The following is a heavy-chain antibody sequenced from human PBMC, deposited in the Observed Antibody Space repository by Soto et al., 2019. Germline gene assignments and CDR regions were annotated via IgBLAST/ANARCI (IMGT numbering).Heavy chain of an antibody. CDR3: ARKFAPEFFDS. J-gene: IGHJ4*02. CDR1: GYTFSTYW. CDR2: IYPGDSDT. D-gene: IGHD3-10*01. V-gene: IGHV5-51*01. Sequence: PGESLKISCKGSGYTFSTYWIAWVRQMPGKGLEWMGIIYPGDSDTKYSPAFQGQVTISADKSINTAYLQWSSLKASDTAMYYCARKFAPEFFDSWGQGTLVTVS.